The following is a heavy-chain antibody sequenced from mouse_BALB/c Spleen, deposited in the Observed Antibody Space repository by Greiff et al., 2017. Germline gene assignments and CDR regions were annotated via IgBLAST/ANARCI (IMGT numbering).Heavy chain of an antibody. V-gene: IGHV1S56*01. CDR2: IYPGNVNT. J-gene: IGHJ2*01. Sequence: VQLQQSGPELVKPGASVRISCKASGYTFTSYYIHWVKQRPGQGLEWIGWIYPGNVNTKYNEKFKGKATLTADKSSSTAYMQLSSLTSEDSAVYFCARDSSSYYFDYWGQGTTLTVSS. D-gene: IGHD1-1*01. CDR3: ARDSSSYYFDY. CDR1: GYTFTSYY.